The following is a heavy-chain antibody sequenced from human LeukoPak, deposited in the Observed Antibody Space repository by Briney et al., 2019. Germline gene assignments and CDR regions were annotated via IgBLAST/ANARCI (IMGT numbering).Heavy chain of an antibody. CDR3: ARGTASYYDFWSGYYTLDY. V-gene: IGHV1-2*02. Sequence: ASVKVSCKASGYTFTGYYMHWERQAPGQGLEWMGWINPNSGGTNYAQKFQGRVTMTRDTSISTAYMELSRLRSDDTAVYYCARGTASYYDFWSGYYTLDYWGQGTLVTVSS. CDR1: GYTFTGYY. D-gene: IGHD3-3*01. CDR2: INPNSGGT. J-gene: IGHJ4*02.